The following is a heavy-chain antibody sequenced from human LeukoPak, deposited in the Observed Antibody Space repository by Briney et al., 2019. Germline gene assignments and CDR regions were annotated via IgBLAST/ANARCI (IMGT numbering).Heavy chain of an antibody. CDR3: TKDPATRDVHGARFDP. D-gene: IGHD5-24*01. Sequence: GGSLRLSCAASGFTFDDYAMHWVRQAPGKGLEWVSLISGDSSSTYYTDSVKGRFTISRDNSKNSLYLQMNSLKTEDTALYFCTKDPATRDVHGARFDPWGQGTLVTVSS. J-gene: IGHJ5*02. V-gene: IGHV3-43*02. CDR2: ISGDSSST. CDR1: GFTFDDYA.